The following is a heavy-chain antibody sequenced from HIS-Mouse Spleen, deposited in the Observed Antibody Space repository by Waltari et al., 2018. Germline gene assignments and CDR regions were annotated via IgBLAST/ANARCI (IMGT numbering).Heavy chain of an antibody. D-gene: IGHD1-1*01. CDR2: INPNSGGT. CDR3: ARDYWNDDAFDI. Sequence: QVQLAPSGAEVKTPGAAVKVPCKASGYPFIGYYMHRVRQAPGQRFEWMGWINPNSGGTNYAQKFQGRVTMTRDTSISTAYMELSRLRSDDTAVYYCARDYWNDDAFDIWGQGTMVTVSS. CDR1: GYPFIGYY. J-gene: IGHJ3*02. V-gene: IGHV1-2*02.